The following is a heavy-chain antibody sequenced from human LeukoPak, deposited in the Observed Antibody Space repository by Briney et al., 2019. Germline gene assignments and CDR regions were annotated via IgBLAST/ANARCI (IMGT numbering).Heavy chain of an antibody. CDR2: ISSSSSTI. CDR3: AREPYYYGSGSHMGNWFDP. Sequence: PGGSLRLSCAASGFTFSSYSMNWVRQAPGKGLEWVSYISSSSSTIYYADSVKGRFTISRDNAKNSLYLQMNSLRAEDTAVYYCAREPYYYGSGSHMGNWFDPWGQGTLATVSS. D-gene: IGHD3-10*01. V-gene: IGHV3-48*01. J-gene: IGHJ5*02. CDR1: GFTFSSYS.